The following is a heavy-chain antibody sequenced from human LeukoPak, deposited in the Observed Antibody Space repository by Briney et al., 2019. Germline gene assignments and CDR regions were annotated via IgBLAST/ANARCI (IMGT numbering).Heavy chain of an antibody. V-gene: IGHV1-2*02. J-gene: IGHJ4*02. D-gene: IGHD5-18*01. CDR3: AREDGGYSYGYLYYFDY. CDR2: INPNRGGT. CDR1: VYTFTVYY. Sequence: GASVKVSCKASVYTFTVYYMHWVRQAPGQGLEWMGWINPNRGGTNYAQKFQGRVTMTRDTSISTAYMELSRLRSDDTAVYYCAREDGGYSYGYLYYFDYWGQGTLVTVSS.